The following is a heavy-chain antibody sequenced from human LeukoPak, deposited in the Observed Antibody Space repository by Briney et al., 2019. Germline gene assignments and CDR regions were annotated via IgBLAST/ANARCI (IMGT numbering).Heavy chain of an antibody. J-gene: IGHJ4*02. D-gene: IGHD3-10*01. CDR3: AKHPRITMVRGVIFPDY. V-gene: IGHV3-23*01. Sequence: GGSLRLSCAASGFTFSSYAMSWVRQAPGKGLESVSAISGSGGSTYYADSVKGRFTISRDNSKNTLYLQMNSLRAEDTAVYYCAKHPRITMVRGVIFPDYWGQGTLVTVSS. CDR1: GFTFSSYA. CDR2: ISGSGGST.